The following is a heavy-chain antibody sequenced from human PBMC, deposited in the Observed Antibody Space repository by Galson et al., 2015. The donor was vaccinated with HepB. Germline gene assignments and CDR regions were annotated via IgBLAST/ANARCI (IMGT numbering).Heavy chain of an antibody. V-gene: IGHV3-33*01. CDR1: GFTFSSYG. D-gene: IGHD2-2*01. CDR3: ARDLGCSSSTSCYLVPQYYMDV. CDR2: IWYDGSNK. Sequence: SLRLSCAASGFTFSSYGMHWVRQAPGKGLEWVAVIWYDGSNKYYADSVKGRFTISRDNSKNTLYLQMNSLRAEDTAVYYCARDLGCSSSTSCYLVPQYYMDVWGKGTTVTVSS. J-gene: IGHJ6*03.